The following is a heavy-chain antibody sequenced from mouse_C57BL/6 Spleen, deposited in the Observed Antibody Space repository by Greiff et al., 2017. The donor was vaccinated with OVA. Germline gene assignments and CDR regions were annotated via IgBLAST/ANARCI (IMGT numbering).Heavy chain of an antibody. CDR3: VRQGMITTSFAY. CDR1: GFSFNTYA. J-gene: IGHJ3*01. D-gene: IGHD2-4*01. V-gene: IGHV10-1*01. CDR2: IRSKSNNYAT. Sequence: EVQLVESGGGLVQPKGSLKLSCAASGFSFNTYAMNWVRQAPGKGLEWVARIRSKSNNYATYYADSVKDRFTISRDDSESMLYLQMNNLKTEDTAMYYCVRQGMITTSFAYWGQGTLVTVSA.